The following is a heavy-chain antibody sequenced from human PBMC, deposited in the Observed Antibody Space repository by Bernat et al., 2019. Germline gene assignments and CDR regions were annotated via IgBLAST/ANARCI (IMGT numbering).Heavy chain of an antibody. Sequence: VQLLESGGGLVQPGGSLRLSCAASGFTFSSYAMSWVRQAPGKGLEWVAVILSDGSKKYYADSVKGRFTISRDNSKNTLSLQMNSLRTEDTASYYCARAPNSNWYNDAFDIWGQGTMVIVSS. CDR1: GFTFSSYA. CDR2: ILSDGSKK. V-gene: IGHV3-30*03. CDR3: ARAPNSNWYNDAFDI. D-gene: IGHD1-1*01. J-gene: IGHJ3*02.